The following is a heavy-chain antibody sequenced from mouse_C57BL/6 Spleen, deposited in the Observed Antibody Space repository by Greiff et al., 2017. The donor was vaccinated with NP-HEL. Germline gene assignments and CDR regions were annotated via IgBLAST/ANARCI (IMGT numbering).Heavy chain of an antibody. D-gene: IGHD2-1*01. J-gene: IGHJ3*01. CDR3: ARLYYRNFLWFAY. CDR2: IHPNSGST. CDR1: GYTFTSYW. V-gene: IGHV1-64*01. Sequence: QVQLQQPGAELVKPGASVKLSCKASGYTFTSYWMHWVKQRPGQGLEWIGMIHPNSGSTNYNEKFKSKATLTVDKSSSTAYMQLSSLTSEDSAVYYCARLYYRNFLWFAYWGQGTLVTVSA.